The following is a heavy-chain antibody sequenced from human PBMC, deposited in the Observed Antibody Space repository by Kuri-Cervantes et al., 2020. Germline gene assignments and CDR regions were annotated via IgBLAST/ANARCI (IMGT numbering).Heavy chain of an antibody. CDR3: ARRRYYYYYMDV. V-gene: IGHV3-48*01. J-gene: IGHJ6*03. CDR2: ISSSSSTI. Sequence: GASLKISCAASGLTFSSYSMKWVREAPGKGLEWVSYISSSSSTIYYADSVKGRFTISRDNAKNSLYLQMNSLRAEDTAVYYGARRRYYYYYMDVWGKGTTVTVSS. CDR1: GLTFSSYS.